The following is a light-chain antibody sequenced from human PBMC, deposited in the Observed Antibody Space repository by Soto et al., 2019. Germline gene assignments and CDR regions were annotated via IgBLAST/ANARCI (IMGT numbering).Light chain of an antibody. CDR1: PSVSSSY. V-gene: IGKV3-20*01. CDR2: GAS. J-gene: IGKJ2*01. Sequence: EIVLTQSPGTLSLSPGERATLSCRASPSVSSSYLAWYQQKPGQAPRRLIYGASSRATGIPDRFSGSGSGTDFTLTISRLEPEDFAVYYCQQYGSSPLYTFGQGTKLEIK. CDR3: QQYGSSPLYT.